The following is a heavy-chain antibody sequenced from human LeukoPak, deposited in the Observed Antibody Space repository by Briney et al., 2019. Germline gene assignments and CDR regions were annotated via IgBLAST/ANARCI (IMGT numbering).Heavy chain of an antibody. V-gene: IGHV4-59*01. CDR1: GDSISSYY. CDR2: IYYSGST. Sequence: SETLSLTCTVSGDSISSYYWSWIRQPPGKGLEWIGYIYYSGSTNYNPSLKSRVTISVDTSKNQFSLKLSSVTAADTAVYYCARVRGKWEPLDAFDIWGQGTMVTVSS. CDR3: ARVRGKWEPLDAFDI. J-gene: IGHJ3*02. D-gene: IGHD1-26*01.